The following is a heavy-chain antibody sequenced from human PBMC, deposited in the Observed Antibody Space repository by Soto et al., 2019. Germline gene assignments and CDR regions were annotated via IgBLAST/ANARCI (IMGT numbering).Heavy chain of an antibody. CDR3: ARPNPPYSGSYNYYYYGMDV. CDR2: INPSGGST. V-gene: IGHV1-46*01. D-gene: IGHD1-26*01. CDR1: GYTFTSYY. Sequence: ASVKVSCKASGYTFTSYYMHWVRQAPGQGLEWMGIINPSGGSTSYAQKFQGRVTMTRDTSTSTVYMELSSLRSEDTAVYYCARPNPPYSGSYNYYYYGMDVWGQGTTVTVSS. J-gene: IGHJ6*02.